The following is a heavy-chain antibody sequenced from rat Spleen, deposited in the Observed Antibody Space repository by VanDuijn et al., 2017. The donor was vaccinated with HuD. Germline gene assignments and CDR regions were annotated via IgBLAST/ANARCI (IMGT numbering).Heavy chain of an antibody. D-gene: IGHD1-9*01. CDR2: ISYDGSST. V-gene: IGHV5-7*01. CDR1: GFTFSDYY. Sequence: EVQLVESGGGLVRPGRSLKLSCAASGFTFSDYYMAWVRQAPKKGLEWVATISYDGSSTYYRDSVKGRFTISRDNAKSTLYLQMDSLRSEDTAIYYCARPTTGIPFNYWGQGVMVTVSS. CDR3: ARPTTGIPFNY. J-gene: IGHJ2*01.